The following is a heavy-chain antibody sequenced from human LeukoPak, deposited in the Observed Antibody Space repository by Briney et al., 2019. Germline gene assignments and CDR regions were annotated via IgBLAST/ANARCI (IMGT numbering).Heavy chain of an antibody. CDR2: TSYDGSNS. CDR1: GFTFSTYA. J-gene: IGHJ4*02. Sequence: PGRSLRLSCAASGFTFSTYAMHWVRQAPGKGLEWVAVTSYDGSNSYYADSVKGRFTISRDNSKNTLYLQMNSLRAEDTAVYYCAKEPPSGRIRGTFDYWGQGTLVTVSS. CDR3: AKEPPSGRIRGTFDY. D-gene: IGHD1-26*01. V-gene: IGHV3-30*18.